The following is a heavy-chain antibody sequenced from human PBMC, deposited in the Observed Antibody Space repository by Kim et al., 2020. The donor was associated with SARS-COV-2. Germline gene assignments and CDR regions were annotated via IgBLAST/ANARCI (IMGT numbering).Heavy chain of an antibody. CDR3: SRNPSFDY. J-gene: IGHJ4*02. V-gene: IGHV1-46*04. CDR1: GYTFTNYY. Sequence: ASVKVSCKASGYTFTNYYMHWVRQAPGQGLEWMAVISLSSGSTTYAQKLQGRVTVTWDTSTSTLYMELSNLRSEDTAVYYCSRNPSFDYWGQGTLVTVSS. CDR2: ISLSSGST.